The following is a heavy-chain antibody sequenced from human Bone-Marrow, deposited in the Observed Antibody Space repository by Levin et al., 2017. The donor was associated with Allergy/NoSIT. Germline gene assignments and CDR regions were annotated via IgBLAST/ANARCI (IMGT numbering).Heavy chain of an antibody. CDR2: ISYDGNNK. CDR1: GFTFSNYG. J-gene: IGHJ4*02. CDR3: AKNYGDCSGGNCYSEIDF. D-gene: IGHD2-15*01. Sequence: LPSETLSLTCAASGFTFSNYGMHWVRQAPGKGLEWLTLISYDGNNKYYAESVKGRFTISRDNSKNTLYLQMTSLSAEDTAVYYCAKNYGDCSGGNCYSEIDFWGQGTLVTVSS. V-gene: IGHV3-30*18.